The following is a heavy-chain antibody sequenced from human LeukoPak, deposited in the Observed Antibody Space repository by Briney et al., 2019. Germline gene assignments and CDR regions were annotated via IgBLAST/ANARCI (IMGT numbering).Heavy chain of an antibody. CDR3: AKGGSYSSDAFDI. J-gene: IGHJ3*02. V-gene: IGHV3-9*03. Sequence: GGSLRLSCAASGFTFDDYAMHWVRQAPGKGLEWVSGISWNSGSIGYADSVKGRFTISRDNAKNSLYLQMNSLRAEDMALYSCAKGGSYSSDAFDIWGQGTMVTVSS. CDR2: ISWNSGSI. CDR1: GFTFDDYA. D-gene: IGHD1-26*01.